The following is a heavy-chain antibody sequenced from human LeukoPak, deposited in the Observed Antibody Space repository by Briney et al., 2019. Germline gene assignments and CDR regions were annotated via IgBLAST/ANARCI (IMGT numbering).Heavy chain of an antibody. J-gene: IGHJ3*02. CDR1: GYSFTGYY. V-gene: IGHV1-2*02. Sequence: ASVKVSCKASGYSFTGYYMHWVRQAPGQGLEWMGWINPNSGGTNYAQKFQGRVTMTRDTSISTAYMELSRLRSDDTAVYYCARGIAAAYDDAFDIWGQGTMVTVSS. CDR3: ARGIAAAYDDAFDI. D-gene: IGHD6-13*01. CDR2: INPNSGGT.